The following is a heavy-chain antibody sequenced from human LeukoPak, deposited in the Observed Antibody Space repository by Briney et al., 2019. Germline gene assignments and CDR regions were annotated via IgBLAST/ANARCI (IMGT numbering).Heavy chain of an antibody. Sequence: ASVKVSCKASGYTFTSYYMHWVRQAPGRGLEWMGLINPASGDRNYAQRLQGRVTMTRDTSISTASMELSRLKSDDTAVYYCAGGQELFFEYWGQGTLVTVSS. CDR1: GYTFTSYY. CDR2: INPASGDR. CDR3: AGGQELFFEY. V-gene: IGHV1-2*02. J-gene: IGHJ4*02. D-gene: IGHD1-26*01.